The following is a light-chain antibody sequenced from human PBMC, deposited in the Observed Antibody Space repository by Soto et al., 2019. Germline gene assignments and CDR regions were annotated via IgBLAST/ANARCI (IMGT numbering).Light chain of an antibody. CDR3: QQYNTWPRT. V-gene: IGKV3-15*01. CDR2: GAS. J-gene: IGKJ1*01. CDR1: QGIKDY. Sequence: EIVMTQSPATLSVSRGERATLSCRASQGIKDYLAWFQQKPGQAPRLLIYGASTRATAIPARFSGSGSGTEFTLSISSLQSEDFAVYYCQQYNTWPRTFGQGTKVDIK.